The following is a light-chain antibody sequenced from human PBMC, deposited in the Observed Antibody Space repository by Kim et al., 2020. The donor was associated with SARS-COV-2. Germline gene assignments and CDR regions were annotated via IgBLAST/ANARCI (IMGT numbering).Light chain of an antibody. V-gene: IGKV1-5*03. CDR3: QQYKRSPLGLT. CDR1: QSISTW. J-gene: IGKJ4*01. CDR2: EAS. Sequence: DIQMTQSPSTLSASIGDRVTITCRASQSISTWLAWYQQKPGKAPKLLIYEASNLDSGVPSRFSGSGSGTEFTLTISSLQTDDFATYFCQQYKRSPLGLTFGGGTKVDIK.